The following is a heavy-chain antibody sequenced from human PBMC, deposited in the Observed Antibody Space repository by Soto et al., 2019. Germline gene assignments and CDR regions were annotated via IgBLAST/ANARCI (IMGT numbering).Heavy chain of an antibody. D-gene: IGHD6-13*01. V-gene: IGHV4-4*07. CDR3: AREGRGYIAAAGYKFDY. J-gene: IGHJ4*02. CDR1: VGSIISYY. CDR2: IYTSGST. Sequence: PSETLSLTCTFSVGSIISYYWSWIRQPAGKGLEWIGRIYTSGSTNYNPSLKSRVTMSVDTSKNQFSLKLSSVTAADTAVYYCAREGRGYIAAAGYKFDYWGQGTLVTVSS.